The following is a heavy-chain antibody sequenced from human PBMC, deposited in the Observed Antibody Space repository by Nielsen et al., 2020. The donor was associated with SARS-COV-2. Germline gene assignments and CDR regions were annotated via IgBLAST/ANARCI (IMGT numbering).Heavy chain of an antibody. CDR3: ARVIGYCSGTNCYSDY. D-gene: IGHD2-15*01. J-gene: IGHJ4*02. CDR1: GYTFTSYG. Sequence: ASVKVSCKASGYTFTSYGISWVRRAPGQGLEWMGWISVYNGNTNYAQKLQGRVTMTTDTPTSTAYMELRSLRSDDTAVYYCARVIGYCSGTNCYSDYWGQGTLVTVSS. V-gene: IGHV1-18*01. CDR2: ISVYNGNT.